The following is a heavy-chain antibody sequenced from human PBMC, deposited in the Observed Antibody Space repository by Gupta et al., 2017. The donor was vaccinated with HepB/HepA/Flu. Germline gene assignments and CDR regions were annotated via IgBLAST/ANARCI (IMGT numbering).Heavy chain of an antibody. V-gene: IGHV1-69*01. CDR3: ARDRRVTTEGGFDY. Sequence: QVQLVQSGAEVKKPGSSVTVSCKASGDPFSNHGIGWVRQAPGQGLEWMGGITPFFGTANYAQKFQGRVTISADESTSTVYMELSSLRSEDTAVYYCARDRRVTTEGGFDYWGQGTLVTVSS. CDR1: GDPFSNHG. CDR2: ITPFFGTA. D-gene: IGHD4-17*01. J-gene: IGHJ4*02.